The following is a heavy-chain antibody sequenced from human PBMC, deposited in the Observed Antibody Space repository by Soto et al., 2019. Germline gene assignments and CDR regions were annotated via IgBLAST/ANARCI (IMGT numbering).Heavy chain of an antibody. CDR2: INHSGST. D-gene: IGHD2-2*01. J-gene: IGHJ4*02. V-gene: IGHV4-34*01. CDR1: GGSFSGYY. CDR3: ARLPLGYCSSTSCPRDDY. Sequence: PSETLSLTGAVYGGSFSGYYCSWIRQPPWKGLEWIGEINHSGSTNYNPSLKSRVTISVDTSKNQFSLKLSSVTAADTAVYYCARLPLGYCSSTSCPRDDYSGQGTLVTVSS.